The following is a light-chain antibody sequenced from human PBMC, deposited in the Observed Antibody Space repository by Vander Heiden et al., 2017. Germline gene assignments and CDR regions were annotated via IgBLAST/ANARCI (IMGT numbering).Light chain of an antibody. V-gene: IGKV1-9*01. CDR1: QGISSY. CDR3: QHLNNYPPIT. J-gene: IGKJ5*01. Sequence: DIQLTQSPSFLSASVGDRVTITCRASQGISSYLAWYQQKPGEAPKLLIYAASTLQSGVPSRFSGIGYGKELTLTIGSRQPEDFATYYCQHLNNYPPITFGQGTQLEIK. CDR2: AAS.